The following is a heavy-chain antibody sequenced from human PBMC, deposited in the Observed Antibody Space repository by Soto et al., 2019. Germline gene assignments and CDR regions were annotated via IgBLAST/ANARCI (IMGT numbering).Heavy chain of an antibody. D-gene: IGHD6-6*01. Sequence: GASVKVSCKASGGTFSSYAISWVRQAPGQGLEWMGWISAYNGNTNYAQKLQGRVTMTTDTSTSTAYMELRSLRSDDTAVYYCAGGSSSSSGAYYYYYGMDVWGQGTTVTVSS. V-gene: IGHV1-18*01. J-gene: IGHJ6*02. CDR1: GGTFSSYA. CDR2: ISAYNGNT. CDR3: AGGSSSSSGAYYYYYGMDV.